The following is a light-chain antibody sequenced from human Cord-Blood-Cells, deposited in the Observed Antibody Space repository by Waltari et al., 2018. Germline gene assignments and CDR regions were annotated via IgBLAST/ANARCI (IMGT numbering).Light chain of an antibody. Sequence: EIVLTQSPGTLSLSPGEGVTLSCRASQSVSSSYLAWYQQKPGQAPRLLIYGASSRATGIPDRFSGSGSGTDFTLTISRLEPEDFAVYYCKQYGSSPGTFGQGTKLEIK. CDR2: GAS. CDR1: QSVSSSY. CDR3: KQYGSSPGT. V-gene: IGKV3-20*01. J-gene: IGKJ2*01.